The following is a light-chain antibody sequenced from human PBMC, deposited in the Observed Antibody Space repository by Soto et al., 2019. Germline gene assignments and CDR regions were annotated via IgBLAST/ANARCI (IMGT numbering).Light chain of an antibody. CDR1: QSISSW. CDR2: AAS. V-gene: IGKV1-39*01. J-gene: IGKJ1*01. CDR3: QQSYSTVWT. Sequence: IPVTQSPSTLPRSLGDRVTITFRASQSISSWLAWYQQKPGKAPKLLIYAASSLQSGVPSRFSGSGSGTDFTLTISSLQPEDFATYYCQQSYSTVWTFGQGTNADIK.